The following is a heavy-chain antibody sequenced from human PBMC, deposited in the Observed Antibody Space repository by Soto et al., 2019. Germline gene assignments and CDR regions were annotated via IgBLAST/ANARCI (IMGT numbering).Heavy chain of an antibody. CDR2: ISSSSSYI. CDR1: GFTFSSYS. J-gene: IGHJ4*02. CDR3: ARESEDLTSNFDY. V-gene: IGHV3-21*06. Sequence: RLSCAASGFTFSSYSMNWVRQAPGKGLEWVSSISSSSSYIYYADSVKGRFTISGDNAKNSLYLEMNSLRAEDTAVYYSARESEDLTSNFDYWGQGTLVTVS.